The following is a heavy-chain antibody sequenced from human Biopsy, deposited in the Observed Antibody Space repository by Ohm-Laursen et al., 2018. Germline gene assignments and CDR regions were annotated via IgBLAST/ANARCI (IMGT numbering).Heavy chain of an antibody. V-gene: IGHV1-24*01. Sequence: GASVKVSCKVSGYTLTELSMHWVRQVPGKGLEWMGGFAPENGKTVYAQNFQARVSMTEDTSTDTAYMELRSLRSEDTAVYYCAADINVWNVNYWGQGTQVTVSS. CDR2: FAPENGKT. CDR1: GYTLTELS. CDR3: AADINVWNVNY. J-gene: IGHJ4*02. D-gene: IGHD1-1*01.